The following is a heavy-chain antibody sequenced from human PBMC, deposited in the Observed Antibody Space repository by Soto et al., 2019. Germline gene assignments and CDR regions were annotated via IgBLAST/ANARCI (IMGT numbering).Heavy chain of an antibody. V-gene: IGHV4-59*01. CDR3: ARAGKYYDYVWGSYNWFDP. CDR1: GGSISSYY. Sequence: SETLSLTCTVSGGSISSYYWSWIRQPPGKGLEWIGYIYYSGSTNYNPSLKSRVTISVDTSKNQFSLKLSSVTAADTVVYYCARAGKYYDYVWGSYNWFDPWGQGTLVTVSS. J-gene: IGHJ5*02. CDR2: IYYSGST. D-gene: IGHD3-16*01.